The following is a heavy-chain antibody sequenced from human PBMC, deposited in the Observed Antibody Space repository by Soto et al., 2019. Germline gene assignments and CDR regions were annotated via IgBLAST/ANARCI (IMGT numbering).Heavy chain of an antibody. V-gene: IGHV3-7*01. CDR1: GFTFSSYW. J-gene: IGHJ3*02. Sequence: GGSLRLSCAASGFTFSSYWMSWVRQAPGKGLEWVANIKQDGSEKYYVDSVKGRFTISRDNAKNSLYLQMNSLRAEDTAVYYCAREVRTTGDYHDAFDIWGQGTMVTVSS. CDR3: AREVRTTGDYHDAFDI. D-gene: IGHD4-17*01. CDR2: IKQDGSEK.